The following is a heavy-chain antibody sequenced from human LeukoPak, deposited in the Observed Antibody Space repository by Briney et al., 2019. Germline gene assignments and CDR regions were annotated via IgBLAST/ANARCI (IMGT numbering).Heavy chain of an antibody. CDR1: GGSLNSGGSFSSPGHS. Sequence: KTSETLSLTCIVSGGSLNSGGSFSSPGHSWSWVRQAPGKGLEWIGYIFHSGTTSYNPSLQSRVTISLETSKTQFPLRLTSVTAADTAVYFCARGRPGIYGATYFDSWGRGALVTVSS. J-gene: IGHJ4*02. CDR3: ARGRPGIYGATYFDS. D-gene: IGHD1-1*01. CDR2: IFHSGTT. V-gene: IGHV4-30-2*01.